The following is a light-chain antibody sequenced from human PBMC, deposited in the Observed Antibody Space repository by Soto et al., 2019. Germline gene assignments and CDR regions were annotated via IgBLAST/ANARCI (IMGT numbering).Light chain of an antibody. CDR2: AAS. CDR1: QAISSY. V-gene: IGKV1-9*01. J-gene: IGKJ2*01. Sequence: DIQLTQSPSFLSASVGDRVTITWRASQAISSYLAWYQHNPGKAPKLLSYAASTLQNGVPVSFSGSVSGTEFALTISSLQPEDFATYYSQHLNDYRSTFGQGTKVELK. CDR3: QHLNDYRST.